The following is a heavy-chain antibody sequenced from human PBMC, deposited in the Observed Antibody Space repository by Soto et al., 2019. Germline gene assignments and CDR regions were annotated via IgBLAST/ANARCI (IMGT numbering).Heavy chain of an antibody. CDR1: GFPFSSYA. CDR3: ARDLGSSSWKERHNWFDP. J-gene: IGHJ5*02. Sequence: GGSLRLSCAASGFPFSSYAMHWVRQAPGKGLEWVAVISYDGSNKYYADSVKGRFTISRDNSKNTLYLQMNSLRAEDTAVYYCARDLGSSSWKERHNWFDPWGQGTLVTVSS. D-gene: IGHD6-13*01. CDR2: ISYDGSNK. V-gene: IGHV3-30-3*01.